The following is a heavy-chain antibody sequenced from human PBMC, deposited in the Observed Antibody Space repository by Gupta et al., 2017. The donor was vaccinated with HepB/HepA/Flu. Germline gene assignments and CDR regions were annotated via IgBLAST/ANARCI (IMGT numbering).Heavy chain of an antibody. CDR2: ISYDGSNK. CDR3: AKDRSGSGSPNYYYYYGMDV. Sequence: VRQAPGKGLEWVAVISYDGSNKYYADSVKGRFTISRDNSKNTLYLQMNSLRAEDTAVYYCAKDRSGSGSPNYYYYYGMDVWAKGPRSPSP. J-gene: IGHJ6*02. V-gene: IGHV3-30*18. D-gene: IGHD3-10*01.